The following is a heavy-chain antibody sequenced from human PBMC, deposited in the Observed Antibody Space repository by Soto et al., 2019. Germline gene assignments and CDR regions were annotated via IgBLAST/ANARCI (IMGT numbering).Heavy chain of an antibody. Sequence: GGSLRLSCAASGFTFSSYSMNWVRQAPGKGLEWVSSISSSSSYIYYADSVKGRFTISRDNDKNSLYLQMNSLRAEDTAVYYCARDLPYLYCSSTSCYGVAVAGLDDAFDIWGQGTMVTVSS. D-gene: IGHD2-2*01. J-gene: IGHJ3*02. CDR1: GFTFSSYS. CDR2: ISSSSSYI. V-gene: IGHV3-21*01. CDR3: ARDLPYLYCSSTSCYGVAVAGLDDAFDI.